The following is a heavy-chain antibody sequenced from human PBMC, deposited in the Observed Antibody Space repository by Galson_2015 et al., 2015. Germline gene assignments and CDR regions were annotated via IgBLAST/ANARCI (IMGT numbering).Heavy chain of an antibody. J-gene: IGHJ5*02. V-gene: IGHV1-8*01. CDR3: ARGRIAAAGRARFDP. CDR1: GYTFTSYD. CDR2: MNPNSGNT. D-gene: IGHD6-13*01. Sequence: SVKVSCKASGYTFTSYDINRVRQATGQGLEWMGWMNPNSGNTGYAQKFQGRVTMTRNTSISTAYMELSSLRSEDTAVYYCARGRIAAAGRARFDPWGQGTLVTVS.